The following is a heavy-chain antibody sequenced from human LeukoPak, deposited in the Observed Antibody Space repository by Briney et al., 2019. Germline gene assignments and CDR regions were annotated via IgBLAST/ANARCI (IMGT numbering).Heavy chain of an antibody. D-gene: IGHD3-16*01. Sequence: SETLSLTCSVSGGSISSHYWSWMRQPPGKGLEWIGYIYYTGSTDYNPSLKSRVTISVDTSKNQLSLKLSSVTAADAAVYYCARDTFGYFDYWGQGTLVTVFS. CDR3: ARDTFGYFDY. CDR2: IYYTGST. CDR1: GGSISSHY. V-gene: IGHV4-59*11. J-gene: IGHJ4*02.